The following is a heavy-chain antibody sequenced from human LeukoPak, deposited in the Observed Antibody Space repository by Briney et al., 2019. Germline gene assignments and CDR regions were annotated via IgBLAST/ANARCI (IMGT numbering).Heavy chain of an antibody. CDR2: IYTDGGA. CDR1: GFTVSSNH. J-gene: IGHJ6*02. Sequence: GGSLRLSCAASGFTVSSNHMSWVRQAPGKGLEWVSIIYTDGGAYYADSVKGRFTISRDSSNNTLYLQMNSLKAADTAVYYCAKRPPSVAGVTYGMDVWGQGTTVTVSS. V-gene: IGHV3-53*01. CDR3: AKRPPSVAGVTYGMDV. D-gene: IGHD6-19*01.